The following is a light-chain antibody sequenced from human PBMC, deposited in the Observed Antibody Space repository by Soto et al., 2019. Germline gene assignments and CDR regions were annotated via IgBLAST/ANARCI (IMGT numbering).Light chain of an antibody. CDR2: DVS. CDR3: SSYTSSSLYV. CDR1: SSDVGGYNY. V-gene: IGLV2-14*01. Sequence: LTQPHSVSGSPGQSITISCTGTSSDVGGYNYVSWYQQHPGKAPKLMIYDVSNRPSGVSNRFSGSKSGNTASLTISGLQAEDEADYYCSSYTSSSLYVFGTGTKLTVL. J-gene: IGLJ1*01.